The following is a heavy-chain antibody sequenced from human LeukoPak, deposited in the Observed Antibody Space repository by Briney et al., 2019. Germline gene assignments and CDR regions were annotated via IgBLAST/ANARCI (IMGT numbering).Heavy chain of an antibody. Sequence: ASVNVSCKTSGYTFISYAISWVRQAPGQGLEWMGWINPNSGGTNYAQKFQGRVTMTRDTSISTAYMELSSLRSEDTAVYYCARDHQPNYAADYWGQGTLVTVSS. CDR2: INPNSGGT. CDR3: ARDHQPNYAADY. D-gene: IGHD4/OR15-4a*01. CDR1: GYTFISYA. J-gene: IGHJ4*02. V-gene: IGHV1-2*02.